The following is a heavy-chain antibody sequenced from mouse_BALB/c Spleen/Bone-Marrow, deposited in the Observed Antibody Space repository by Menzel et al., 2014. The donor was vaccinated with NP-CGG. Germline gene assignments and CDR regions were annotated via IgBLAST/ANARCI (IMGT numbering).Heavy chain of an antibody. CDR2: ISGGSSTI. J-gene: IGHJ4*01. CDR3: ARGVYGYVKYAMDY. CDR1: GFTFSSFG. D-gene: IGHD1-2*01. Sequence: VMLVESGGGLVQPGGSRKLSCAASGFTFSSFGMHWVRQAPVKGLEWVAYISGGSSTIYYADTVKGRFTISRVNPKNTLFLQMHSLRSEDTAMYYCARGVYGYVKYAMDYRGQGTSVTGSS. V-gene: IGHV5-17*02.